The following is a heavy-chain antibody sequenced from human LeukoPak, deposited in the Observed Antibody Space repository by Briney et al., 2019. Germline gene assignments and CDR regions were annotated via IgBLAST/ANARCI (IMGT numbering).Heavy chain of an antibody. Sequence: ASVKVSCKASGGTFSSYAISWVRQAPGQGLEWMGRIIPIFGTANYAQKFQGRVTITTDESTSTAYMELSGLRSEDTAVYYCARAVLGYCSGGSCYGRDWFDPWGQGTLVTVSS. CDR2: IIPIFGTA. CDR3: ARAVLGYCSGGSCYGRDWFDP. V-gene: IGHV1-69*05. D-gene: IGHD2-15*01. J-gene: IGHJ5*02. CDR1: GGTFSSYA.